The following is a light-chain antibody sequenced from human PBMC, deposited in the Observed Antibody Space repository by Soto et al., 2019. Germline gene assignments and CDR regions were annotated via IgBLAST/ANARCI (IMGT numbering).Light chain of an antibody. CDR2: ANN. CDR1: SSNIGSNY. CDR3: AVWDDGLSGWV. V-gene: IGLV1-47*02. J-gene: IGLJ3*02. Sequence: SVLTQPPSASGTPGQRVTISCSGSSSNIGSNYVFWYHQLAGTAPKLLIYANNQRSSGVPDRVSGSKSGTSASLAIGGLRSEDEAGYYCAVWDDGLSGWVLGGGTKLTVL.